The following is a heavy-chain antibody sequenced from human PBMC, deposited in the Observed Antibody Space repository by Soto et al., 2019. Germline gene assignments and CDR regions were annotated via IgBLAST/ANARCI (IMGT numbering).Heavy chain of an antibody. J-gene: IGHJ6*02. CDR3: VKDMGQAAVGIRYPYGLDV. CDR1: GFTVSSFG. D-gene: IGHD6-13*01. Sequence: GSLRLSCSGSGFTVSSFGMHWVRQAPGKGLEHVSTLSSNGIGTYYADSVKGRFTFSRDTSKNTLYLQMSSLRTEDTAVYYCVKDMGQAAVGIRYPYGLDVWGLGTTVTVSS. V-gene: IGHV3-64D*06. CDR2: LSSNGIGT.